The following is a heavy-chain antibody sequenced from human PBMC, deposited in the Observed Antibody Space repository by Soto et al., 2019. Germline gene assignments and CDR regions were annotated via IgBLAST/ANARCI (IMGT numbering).Heavy chain of an antibody. J-gene: IGHJ3*02. CDR1: GGSISSGGYY. CDR2: IYYSGST. D-gene: IGHD2-8*01. CDR3: ARVTHSDIVLMVYAPHGAFDT. V-gene: IGHV4-31*03. Sequence: QVQLQESGPGLVKPSQTLSLTCTVSGGSISSGGYYWSWIRQHPGKGLEWIGYIYYSGSTYYNPSLKSRVTISVDTSKNQFSLKLSSVTAADTAVYYCARVTHSDIVLMVYAPHGAFDTWGQGTMVTVSS.